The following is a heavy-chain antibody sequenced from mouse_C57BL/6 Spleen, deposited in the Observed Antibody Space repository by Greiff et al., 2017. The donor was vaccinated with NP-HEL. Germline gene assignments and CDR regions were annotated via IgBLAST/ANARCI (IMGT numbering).Heavy chain of an antibody. CDR1: GYAFTNYL. V-gene: IGHV1-54*01. CDR2: INPGSGGT. Sequence: VQLHQSGAELVRPGTSVKVSCKASGYAFTNYLIEWVKQRPGQGLEWIGVINPGSGGTNYNEKFKGKATLTADKSSSTAYMQLSSLTSEDSAVYFCALYGSSFAYWGQGTLVTVSA. D-gene: IGHD1-1*01. CDR3: ALYGSSFAY. J-gene: IGHJ3*01.